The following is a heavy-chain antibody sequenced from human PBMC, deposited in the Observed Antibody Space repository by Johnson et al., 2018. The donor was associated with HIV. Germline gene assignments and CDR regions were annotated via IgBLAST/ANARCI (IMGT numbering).Heavy chain of an antibody. J-gene: IGHJ3*02. D-gene: IGHD2-21*02. Sequence: QVLLVESGGGVVQPGRSLRLSCAASGFTFSSYAMHWVRQAPGKGLERVAVIPYDGYNKYYADPVRGRFTISRDNSKNKLYLQMISLRAEDTAVYYCARDPAYCGGDWCGAFDIWGQGTMGIVSS. V-gene: IGHV3-30-3*01. CDR1: GFTFSSYA. CDR2: IPYDGYNK. CDR3: ARDPAYCGGDWCGAFDI.